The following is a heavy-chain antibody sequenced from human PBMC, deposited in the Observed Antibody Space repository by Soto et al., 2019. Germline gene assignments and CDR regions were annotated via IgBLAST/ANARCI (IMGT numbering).Heavy chain of an antibody. CDR2: IIPIFGAT. Sequence: QVQLVQSGAEVKKPGSSVKVSCQASGGTFISHTVTWVRQAPGQGLEWMGQIIPIFGATNYAQKFQGRVTITADESTRTTYMEISSLRSEDTALYYCARWAGYCTSTSGYSPSDCWGQGTLVTVSS. D-gene: IGHD2-2*01. CDR3: ARWAGYCTSTSGYSPSDC. V-gene: IGHV1-69*01. J-gene: IGHJ4*02. CDR1: GGTFISHT.